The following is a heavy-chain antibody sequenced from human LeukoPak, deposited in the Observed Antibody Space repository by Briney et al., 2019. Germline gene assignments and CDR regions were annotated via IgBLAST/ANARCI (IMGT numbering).Heavy chain of an antibody. J-gene: IGHJ4*02. CDR1: GGSFSGYY. Sequence: SETLSLTCAVYGGSFSGYYWSWIRQPPGKELEWIGEINHSGSTNYNPSLKSRVTISVDTSKNQFSLKLSSVTAADTAVYYCARDHYYGSGSYSDYWGQGTLVTVSS. D-gene: IGHD3-10*01. CDR3: ARDHYYGSGSYSDY. CDR2: INHSGST. V-gene: IGHV4-34*01.